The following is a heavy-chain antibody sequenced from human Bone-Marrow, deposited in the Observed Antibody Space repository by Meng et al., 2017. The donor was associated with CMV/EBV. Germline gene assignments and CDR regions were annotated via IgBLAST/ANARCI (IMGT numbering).Heavy chain of an antibody. V-gene: IGHV4-59*01. J-gene: IGHJ4*02. CDR1: GCSISSYY. D-gene: IGHD5-24*01. CDR2: IYYSGST. Sequence: GSLRLSCTVSGCSISSYYWSWIRQPPGKGLEWIGYIYYSGSTNYNPSLKSRVTISVDTSKNQFSLKLSSVTAADTAVYYCRIVEMGTSEDYWGQGTLVTVSS. CDR3: RIVEMGTSEDY.